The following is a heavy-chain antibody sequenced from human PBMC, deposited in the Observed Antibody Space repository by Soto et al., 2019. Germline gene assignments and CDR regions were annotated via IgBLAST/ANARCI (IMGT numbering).Heavy chain of an antibody. V-gene: IGHV3-30*18. J-gene: IGHJ4*02. Sequence: VQLVESGGGVVQPGRSLRLSCAASGFTFSDYAMHWVRQAPGKGLEWVAVVSHDGRNTHYADSVKGRFTISRDSYLNTVSLEMTSLRAEDTAVYYCAKGGRQWLVTSDFNYWGQGAVVTVSS. CDR2: VSHDGRNT. CDR3: AKGGRQWLVTSDFNY. D-gene: IGHD6-19*01. CDR1: GFTFSDYA.